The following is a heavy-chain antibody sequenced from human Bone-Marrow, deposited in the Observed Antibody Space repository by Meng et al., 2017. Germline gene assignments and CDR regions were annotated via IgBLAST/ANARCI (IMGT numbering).Heavy chain of an antibody. Sequence: GESLKISCAVSGFTFSNYWMIWVRQAPGKGLEWVANIKQDGSEKYYVDSVKGRFTISRDNAKNSLYLQMNSLRAEDTAVYYCATTFGRIRFLYYYYYGMDVWGQGTTVTVSS. CDR2: IKQDGSEK. CDR1: GFTFSNYW. J-gene: IGHJ6*02. V-gene: IGHV3-7*01. D-gene: IGHD3-3*01. CDR3: ATTFGRIRFLYYYYYGMDV.